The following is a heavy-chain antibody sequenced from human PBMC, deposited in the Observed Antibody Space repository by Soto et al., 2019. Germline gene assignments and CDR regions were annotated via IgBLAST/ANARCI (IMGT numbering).Heavy chain of an antibody. Sequence: PGGSLRLSCAASGLTFSTYNMYWVRQAPGKGLECVAVISNDGRNKYYADSVKGRFTISRDNSKNTLYLQLNSLRADDTAVYYCASTSSLEVVPFVDYWGQGTRVNVSS. CDR2: ISNDGRNK. J-gene: IGHJ4*02. CDR1: GLTFSTYN. D-gene: IGHD3-22*01. V-gene: IGHV3-30*04. CDR3: ASTSSLEVVPFVDY.